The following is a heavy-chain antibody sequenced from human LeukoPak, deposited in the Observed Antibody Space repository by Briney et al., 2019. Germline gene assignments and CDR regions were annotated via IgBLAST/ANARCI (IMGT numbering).Heavy chain of an antibody. Sequence: PSETLSLTCTVSGGSISGSSYYWGWIRQPPGKGLEWIGGIYYSGSTYYNPSLKSRVTISVDTSKNQFSLKLSSMTAADTAVYYCARSAILWFGELLKREYYFDYWGQGTLVTVSS. CDR1: GGSISGSSYY. J-gene: IGHJ4*02. CDR3: ARSAILWFGELLKREYYFDY. CDR2: IYYSGST. D-gene: IGHD3-10*01. V-gene: IGHV4-39*01.